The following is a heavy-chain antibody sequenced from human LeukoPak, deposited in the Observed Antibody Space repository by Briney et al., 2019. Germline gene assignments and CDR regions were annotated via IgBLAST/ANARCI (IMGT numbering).Heavy chain of an antibody. J-gene: IGHJ4*02. Sequence: GGSLRLSCAASGFTFSSYGMHWVRQAPGKGLEWVAVIWYDGSNKCYADSVKGRFTISRDNSKNTLYLQMNSLRAEDTAVYYCARDPCGGDCYSDYWGQGTLVTVSS. D-gene: IGHD2-21*02. CDR1: GFTFSSYG. CDR2: IWYDGSNK. V-gene: IGHV3-33*01. CDR3: ARDPCGGDCYSDY.